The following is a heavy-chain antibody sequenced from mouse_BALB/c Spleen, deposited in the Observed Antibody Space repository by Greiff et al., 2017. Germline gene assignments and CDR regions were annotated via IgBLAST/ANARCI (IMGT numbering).Heavy chain of an antibody. Sequence: QVQLQQPGAELVKPGASVKLSCKASGYTFTSYYMYWVKQRPGQGLEWIGGINPSNGGTNFNEKFKSKATLTVDKSSSTAYMQLSSLTSEDSAVYYCTRWGFGYRYDGFAYWGQGTLVTVSA. D-gene: IGHD2-14*01. CDR1: GYTFTSYY. CDR2: INPSNGGT. CDR3: TRWGFGYRYDGFAY. V-gene: IGHV1S81*02. J-gene: IGHJ3*01.